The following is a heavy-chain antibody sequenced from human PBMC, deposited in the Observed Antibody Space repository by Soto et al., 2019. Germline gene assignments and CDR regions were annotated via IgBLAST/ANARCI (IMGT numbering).Heavy chain of an antibody. V-gene: IGHV1-69*13. CDR1: GGTFSSYA. CDR3: ARGPAGVTTLYNWFAP. Sequence: SVKVSCKASGGTFSSYAISWVRQAPGQGLEWMGGIIPIFGTANYAQKFQGRVTITADESTSTAYMELSSLRSEDTAVYYCARGPAGVTTLYNWFAPWGRGPRVTVPS. J-gene: IGHJ5*02. CDR2: IIPIFGTA. D-gene: IGHD4-17*01.